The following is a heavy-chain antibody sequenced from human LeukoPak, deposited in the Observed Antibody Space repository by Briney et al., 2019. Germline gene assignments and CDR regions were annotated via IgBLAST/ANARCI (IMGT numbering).Heavy chain of an antibody. V-gene: IGHV1-2*02. J-gene: IGHJ4*02. CDR1: GYIFTGYY. CDR3: ARELWFGEFYFDY. Sequence: ASVKVSCRASGYIFTGYYMHWMRQAPGQGLEWMGWINPNSGGTNYAQKFQGRVTMTRDTFISTVYMDLSRLRSDDTAVYYCARELWFGEFYFDYWGQGTLVTVSS. D-gene: IGHD3-10*01. CDR2: INPNSGGT.